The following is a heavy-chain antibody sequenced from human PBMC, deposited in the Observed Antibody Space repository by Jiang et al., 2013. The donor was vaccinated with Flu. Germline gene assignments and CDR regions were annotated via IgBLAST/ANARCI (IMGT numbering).Heavy chain of an antibody. CDR2: TFYRSRWYK. D-gene: IGHD4-23*01. CDR3: ARDRDYGGTDFDH. CDR1: GDSVSSQSAA. V-gene: IGHV6-1*01. Sequence: QTLSLTCAISGDSVSSQSAAWNWIRQSPSRGLEWLGRTFYRSRWYKDYAVSVKGRITINPDTSKNQFSLQLNSVTPEDTAVYYCARDRDYGGTDFDHWGQGTLVTVSS. J-gene: IGHJ4*02.